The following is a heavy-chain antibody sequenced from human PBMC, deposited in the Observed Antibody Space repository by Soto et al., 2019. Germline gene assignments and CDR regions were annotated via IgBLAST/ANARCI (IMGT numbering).Heavy chain of an antibody. D-gene: IGHD5-18*01. J-gene: IGHJ5*02. CDR3: ARDLYGYSSYDFHHWLDP. CDR1: GYTVTRYG. Sequence: APVKGSGKVSGYTVTRYGISWVRQAPGEGLEWMGWISAYNGNTNYAQKPQGRVTMTTDTSTSTAYMDLRSLRSDDTAVYSCARDLYGYSSYDFHHWLDPSGQGPLVTVSS. CDR2: ISAYNGNT. V-gene: IGHV1-18*04.